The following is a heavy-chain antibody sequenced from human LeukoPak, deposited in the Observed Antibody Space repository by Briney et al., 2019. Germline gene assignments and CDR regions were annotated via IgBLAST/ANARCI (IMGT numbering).Heavy chain of an antibody. J-gene: IGHJ5*02. Sequence: GGSLRLSCAASGFTFSGYAMHWVRQAPGEGLEWVAVISYDGSNKYYADSVKGRFTISRDNSKNTLYLQMNSLRAEDTAVYYCAREKGPQQWLVRWFDPWGQGTLVTVSS. CDR1: GFTFSGYA. D-gene: IGHD6-19*01. CDR3: AREKGPQQWLVRWFDP. CDR2: ISYDGSNK. V-gene: IGHV3-30*04.